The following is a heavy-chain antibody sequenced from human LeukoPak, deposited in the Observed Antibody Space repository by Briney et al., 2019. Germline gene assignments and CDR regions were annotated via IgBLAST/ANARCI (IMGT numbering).Heavy chain of an antibody. J-gene: IGHJ4*02. CDR2: IYSGGNT. Sequence: GGSLRLSCAASGFTFSNAWMICVRQAAGKGLEWVSVIYSGGNTYYADSVKGRFTISRDNPKNTLYLQMNSLRAEDTAVYYCARGVLDGGWYPDYWGQGTLVTVSS. V-gene: IGHV3-66*01. D-gene: IGHD6-19*01. CDR1: GFTFSNAW. CDR3: ARGVLDGGWYPDY.